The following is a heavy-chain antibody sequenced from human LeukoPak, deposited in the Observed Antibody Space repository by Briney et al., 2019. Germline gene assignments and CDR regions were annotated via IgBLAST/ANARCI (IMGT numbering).Heavy chain of an antibody. D-gene: IGHD3-3*01. V-gene: IGHV3-23*01. CDR2: ISGSGGST. CDR3: AKTSLDYDFWSGYLRGGGRFDY. Sequence: PGGSLRLSCAASGFTFSSYAMSWVRQAPGKGLEWVSAISGSGGSTYYADSVKGRFTISRDNSKNTLYLQMNSLRAEDTAVYYCAKTSLDYDFWSGYLRGGGRFDYWGQGTLVTVSS. J-gene: IGHJ4*02. CDR1: GFTFSSYA.